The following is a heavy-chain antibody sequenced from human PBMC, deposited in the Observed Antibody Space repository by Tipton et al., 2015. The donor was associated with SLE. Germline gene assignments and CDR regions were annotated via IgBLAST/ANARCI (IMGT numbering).Heavy chain of an antibody. V-gene: IGHV4-38-2*01. Sequence: LRLSCAVSGYSISSGHYWGWIRQPPGKGLEWIGSLYATGGSDYNPSLKSRVTMSLDTLKNHFSLTLSSVTAAGSAIYYCARATRIIAATATSPHYFDYWGQGALVTVSS. D-gene: IGHD6-25*01. CDR3: ARATRIIAATATSPHYFDY. CDR2: LYATGGS. J-gene: IGHJ4*02. CDR1: GYSISSGHY.